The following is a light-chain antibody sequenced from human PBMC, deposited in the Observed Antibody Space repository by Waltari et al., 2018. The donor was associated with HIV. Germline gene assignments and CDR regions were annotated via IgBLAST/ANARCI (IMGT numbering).Light chain of an antibody. CDR3: SAYTASNTLWV. CDR1: SSDIGAYNH. V-gene: IGLV2-14*03. J-gene: IGLJ3*02. Sequence: QSALTQPASVSGSRGQSITMSCTGTSSDIGAYNHVSWFQQRPGKAPKLIIYDVPDRPSVVSRRFSGSKSGITASLTISGLQADDEGDYYCSAYTASNTLWVFGGGTKLTVL. CDR2: DVP.